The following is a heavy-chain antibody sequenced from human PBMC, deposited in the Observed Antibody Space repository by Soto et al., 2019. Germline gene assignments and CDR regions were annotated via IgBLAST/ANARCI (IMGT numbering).Heavy chain of an antibody. CDR1: GFTFSNAW. D-gene: IGHD4-4*01. CDR2: IKSKTDGGTT. CDR3: TTDRGGYSNYAWFDP. Sequence: PGGSLRLSCAASGFTFSNAWMSWVRQAPGKGLEWVGRIKSKTDGGTTDYAAPVKGRLTISRDDSKNTLYLQMNSLKPEDTAVYYCTTDRGGYSNYAWFDPWGQGTLVTVSS. V-gene: IGHV3-15*01. J-gene: IGHJ5*02.